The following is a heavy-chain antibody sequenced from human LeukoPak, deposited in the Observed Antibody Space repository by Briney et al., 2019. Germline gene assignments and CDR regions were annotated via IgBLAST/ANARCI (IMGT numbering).Heavy chain of an antibody. J-gene: IGHJ4*02. V-gene: IGHV1-69*13. CDR3: ARSNLLVSIVLMVYAMPDY. CDR1: GGTFSSYA. CDR2: IIPIFGTA. Sequence: SVKVSCKASGGTFSSYAISWVRQAPGQGLEWMGGIIPIFGTANYAQKFQGRVTITADESTSTAYMELSSLRSEDTAVYYCARSNLLVSIVLMVYAMPDYWGQGTLVTVSS. D-gene: IGHD2-8*01.